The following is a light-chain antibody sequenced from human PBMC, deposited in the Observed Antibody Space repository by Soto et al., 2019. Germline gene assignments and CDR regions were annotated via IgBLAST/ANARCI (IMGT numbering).Light chain of an antibody. Sequence: EIVLTQSPGTLSLSPGERATLSCRASQSVSSGRLAWYQQKPGQAPRLLIYGASSRAAGIPDRFSGSGSGTDFSLTIIRLEPEDFAVYYCQQYGMSPQTFGQGTRLEIK. CDR3: QQYGMSPQT. J-gene: IGKJ5*01. CDR1: QSVSSGR. V-gene: IGKV3-20*01. CDR2: GAS.